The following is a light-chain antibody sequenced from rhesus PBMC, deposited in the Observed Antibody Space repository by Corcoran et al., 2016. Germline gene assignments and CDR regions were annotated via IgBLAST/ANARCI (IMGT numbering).Light chain of an antibody. CDR2: KAS. CDR3: QQRDSYPLT. Sequence: DIQLTQSPSSLSASVGDRVTITCRASQGISSYLAWYTQKPGKALKLLIYKASNLQSGDPSRFSGSGSGTDFTLTISSLQPEDFAAYYCQQRDSYPLTFGGGTKVEIK. CDR1: QGISSY. J-gene: IGKJ4*01. V-gene: IGKV1-38*01.